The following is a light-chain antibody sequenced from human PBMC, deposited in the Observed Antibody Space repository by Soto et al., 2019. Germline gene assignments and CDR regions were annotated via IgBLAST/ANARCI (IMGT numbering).Light chain of an antibody. CDR1: QSISSNY. V-gene: IGKV3-20*01. J-gene: IGKJ3*01. Sequence: EIVLTQSPGTLSLSPGERATLSCWASQSISSNYLAWYQQKPGQPPRLLISGSSIRATGIPKRFSGSASGKNFNLTISSLEPEDFAVFYCQQYGSTPFTFGPGTKVDFK. CDR2: GSS. CDR3: QQYGSTPFT.